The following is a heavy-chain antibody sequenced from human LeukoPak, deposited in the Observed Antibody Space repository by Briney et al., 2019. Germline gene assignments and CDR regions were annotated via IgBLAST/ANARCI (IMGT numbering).Heavy chain of an antibody. CDR2: INPNSGGT. J-gene: IGHJ3*02. Sequence: ASVKVSCKASGYTFTGYYMHWVRQAPGLGLEWMGWINPNSGGTNYAQKFQGRVTMTRDTSISTAYMELSRLRSDDTAVYYCARGIGGYSYGYAFDIWGQGTMVTVSS. V-gene: IGHV1-2*02. CDR1: GYTFTGYY. CDR3: ARGIGGYSYGYAFDI. D-gene: IGHD5-18*01.